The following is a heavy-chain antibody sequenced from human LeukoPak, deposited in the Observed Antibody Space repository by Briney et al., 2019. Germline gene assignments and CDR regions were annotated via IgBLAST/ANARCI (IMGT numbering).Heavy chain of an antibody. CDR1: GGSISSSNW. CDR3: ARLWTNQMYHFDY. Sequence: SETLSLTCAVSGGSISSSNWWSWVRQPPGKGLEWIGEVYHSGSTNYNPSLESRVTISLDTSKNRFSLKLSSVTAADTAVYYCARLWTNQMYHFDYWGQGTLVTVSS. V-gene: IGHV4-4*02. D-gene: IGHD3/OR15-3a*01. CDR2: VYHSGST. J-gene: IGHJ4*02.